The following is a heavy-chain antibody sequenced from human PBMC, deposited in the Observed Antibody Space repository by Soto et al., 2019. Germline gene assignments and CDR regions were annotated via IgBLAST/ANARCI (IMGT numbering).Heavy chain of an antibody. D-gene: IGHD2-2*01. J-gene: IGHJ1*01. V-gene: IGHV1-18*01. CDR2: ISAYNGNT. CDR3: ARTEGYCSSTSCYEYFQH. Sequence: ASVKVSCKASGYTFTSYGISWVRQAPGQGLEWMGWISAYNGNTNYAQKLQGRVTMTTDTSTSTAYMELRSLRSDDTAVYYCARTEGYCSSTSCYEYFQHWGQGTLGTVSS. CDR1: GYTFTSYG.